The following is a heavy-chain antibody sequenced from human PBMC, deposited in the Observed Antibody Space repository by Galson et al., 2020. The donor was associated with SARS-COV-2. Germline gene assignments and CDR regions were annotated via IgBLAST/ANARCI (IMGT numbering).Heavy chain of an antibody. D-gene: IGHD2-2*01. CDR2: IYSGGST. V-gene: IGHV3-53*01. Sequence: GGSLRLSCAASGFTVSSNYMSWVRQAPGKGLEWVSVIYSGGSTYYADSVKGRFTISRDNSKNTLYLQMNSLRAEDTAVYYCARGEDSTSDYFDYWGQGTLVTVSS. J-gene: IGHJ4*02. CDR1: GFTVSSNY. CDR3: ARGEDSTSDYFDY.